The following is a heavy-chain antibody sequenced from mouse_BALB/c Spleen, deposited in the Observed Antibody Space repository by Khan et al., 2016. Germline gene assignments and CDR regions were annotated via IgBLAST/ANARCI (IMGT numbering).Heavy chain of an antibody. D-gene: IGHD2-1*01. CDR2: IWRGGST. CDR1: GFLLTSYG. Sequence: QVQLKESGPGLVQPSQSLSINCTVSGFLLTSYGVHWVRQSPGTGLEWLGVIWRGGSTDYSAAFMSRLSITRANSKSQVFFKMNSLQTDDSDIDFGAKEEGNYVMNYWGQGTSVTVSS. CDR3: AKEEGNYVMNY. V-gene: IGHV2-5*01. J-gene: IGHJ4*01.